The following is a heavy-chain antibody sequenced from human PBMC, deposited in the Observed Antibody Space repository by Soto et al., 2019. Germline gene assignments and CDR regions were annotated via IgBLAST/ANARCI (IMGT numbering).Heavy chain of an antibody. CDR3: TTDWNDSYYFDY. Sequence: GGSLRLSCAASGFTFSNAWMSWVRQAPGKGLEWVGRIKSKTDGGTTDYAAPVKGRFTISRDDSKNTLYLQMNSLKTEDTAVYYCTTDWNDSYYFDYWGQGTLVTVSS. J-gene: IGHJ4*02. V-gene: IGHV3-15*01. CDR2: IKSKTDGGTT. CDR1: GFTFSNAW. D-gene: IGHD1-1*01.